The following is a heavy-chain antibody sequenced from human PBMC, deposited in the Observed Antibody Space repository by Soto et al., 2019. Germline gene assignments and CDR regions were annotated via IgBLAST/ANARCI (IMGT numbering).Heavy chain of an antibody. Sequence: PSETLSLTCAVYGGSFSGYYWTWIRQPPGTGLEWIGEINHSGSTNYNPSLKSRVTISVDTSKNQFSLKLSSVTAAETAVYYCARDSKGFDPWGQGTLVTVSS. J-gene: IGHJ5*02. CDR1: GGSFSGYY. CDR3: ARDSKGFDP. CDR2: INHSGST. V-gene: IGHV4-34*01.